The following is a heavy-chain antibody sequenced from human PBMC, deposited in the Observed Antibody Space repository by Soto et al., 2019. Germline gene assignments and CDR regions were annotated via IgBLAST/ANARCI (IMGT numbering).Heavy chain of an antibody. CDR1: GFTFSNAW. CDR3: GSHGRNDAFDI. D-gene: IGHD1-26*01. J-gene: IGHJ3*02. Sequence: EVQLVESGGGLVKPGGSLRLSCAASGFTFSNAWMSWVRQAPGKGLEWVGRIKSKTDGGTTDYAAPVKGRFTISRDDSKNTLYLQMNSLKTEDTAVYYCGSHGRNDAFDIWGQGTMVTVSS. CDR2: IKSKTDGGTT. V-gene: IGHV3-15*01.